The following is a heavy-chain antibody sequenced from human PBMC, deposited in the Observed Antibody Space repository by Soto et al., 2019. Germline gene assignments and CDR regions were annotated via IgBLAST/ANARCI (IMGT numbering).Heavy chain of an antibody. CDR3: ARDDYGDFEYFDY. D-gene: IGHD4-17*01. V-gene: IGHV3-30-3*01. CDR1: GFTFSSYA. CDR2: ISYDGSNK. Sequence: QVQLVESGGGVVQPGRSLRLSCAASGFTFSSYALHWVRQAPGKGLEWVAVISYDGSNKYYADSVKGRFTISRDNSKNTLYLQMNSLRAEDTAVSYWARDDYGDFEYFDYWGQGTLVTVSS. J-gene: IGHJ4*02.